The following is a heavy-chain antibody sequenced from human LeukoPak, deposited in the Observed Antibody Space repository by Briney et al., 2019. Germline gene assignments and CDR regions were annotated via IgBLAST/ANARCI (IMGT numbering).Heavy chain of an antibody. J-gene: IGHJ6*02. CDR2: IYSGGST. D-gene: IGHD6-13*01. CDR1: GFTVSSNY. CDR3: ARSASNYGMDV. Sequence: QTGGSLRLSCAASGFTVSSNYMSWVRQAPGKGLEWVSVIYSGGSTYYADSVKGRFTISRDNSKNTLYLQMNSLRAEDTAVYYCARSASNYGMDVWGQGTTVTVSS. V-gene: IGHV3-66*01.